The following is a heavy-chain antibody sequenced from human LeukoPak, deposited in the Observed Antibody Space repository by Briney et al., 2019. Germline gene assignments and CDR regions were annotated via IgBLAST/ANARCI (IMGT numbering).Heavy chain of an antibody. CDR2: IYYSGST. J-gene: IGHJ5*02. CDR1: GGSIGSDDYY. Sequence: SETLSLTCTVSGGSIGSDDYYWSWIRQPPGKGLEWIECIYYSGSTYYNPSLKSRVTISVDTSKNQFSLKLNSVTAADTAVYYCARGVERIFGVVNWFDPWGQGTPVTVSS. CDR3: ARGVERIFGVVNWFDP. V-gene: IGHV4-30-4*01. D-gene: IGHD3-3*01.